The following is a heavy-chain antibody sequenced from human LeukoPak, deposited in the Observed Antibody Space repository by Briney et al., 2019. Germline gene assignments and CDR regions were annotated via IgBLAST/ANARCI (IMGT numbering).Heavy chain of an antibody. CDR2: IIGSGEST. CDR3: AKHLSSSSRYYYDS. V-gene: IGHV3-23*01. J-gene: IGHJ4*02. Sequence: GGSLRLSCAASGFTFSTYAMICARHARGKGLEDVSTIIGSGESTYYAHSVKGQLTISRDNSKNTLYLQVNSLRVEDTGFYCCAKHLSSSSRYYYDSWGQGTLVTVSS. D-gene: IGHD6-13*01. CDR1: GFTFSTYA.